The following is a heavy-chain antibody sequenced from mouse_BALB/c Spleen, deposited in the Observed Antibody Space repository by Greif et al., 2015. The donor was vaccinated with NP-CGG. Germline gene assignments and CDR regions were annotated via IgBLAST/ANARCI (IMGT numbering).Heavy chain of an antibody. CDR2: IDPANGNT. CDR3: ARRGYYGPFDY. V-gene: IGHV14-3*02. Sequence: VQLKHSGAELVKPGASVKLSCTASGFNIKDTYMHWVKQRPEQGLEWIRRIDPANGNTKYDPKSQGKATITADTSSNTAYLQLSSLTSEDTAVYYCARRGYYGPFDYWGQGTTLTVSS. CDR1: GFNIKDTY. J-gene: IGHJ2*01. D-gene: IGHD1-1*01.